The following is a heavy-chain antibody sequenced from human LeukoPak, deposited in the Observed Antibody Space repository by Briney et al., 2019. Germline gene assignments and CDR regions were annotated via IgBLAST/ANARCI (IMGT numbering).Heavy chain of an antibody. V-gene: IGHV3-7*01. J-gene: IGHJ4*02. CDR2: IKQDGSEK. CDR1: GFTFSSYW. D-gene: IGHD3-22*01. CDR3: ASHYDSSGYYTDY. Sequence: GGSLRLSCAASGFTFSSYWMSWVRQAPGKGLEWVANIKQDGSEKYYVDSVKGRFTISRDNAKNSLYLQMNSLRAEDTAVCYCASHYDSSGYYTDYWGQGTLVTVSS.